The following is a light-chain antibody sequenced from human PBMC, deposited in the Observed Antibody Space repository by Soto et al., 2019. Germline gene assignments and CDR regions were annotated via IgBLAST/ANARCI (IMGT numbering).Light chain of an antibody. CDR1: QGISSW. CDR3: QQANSFPPLT. V-gene: IGKV1-12*01. J-gene: IGKJ4*01. CDR2: AES. Sequence: DIPMTQSPSSVSASVGDRVTITCRASQGISSWLAWYQQKPGKAPKLLIYAESSLQSGVPSRFSGSVIGADFTLIISSLQAEDFATYYCQQANSFPPLTCVGGTKVEIK.